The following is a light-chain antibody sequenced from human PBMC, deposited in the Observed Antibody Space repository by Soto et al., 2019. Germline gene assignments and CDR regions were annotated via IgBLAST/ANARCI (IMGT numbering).Light chain of an antibody. CDR1: QSISSW. Sequence: DIQMTQSPSTLSASVGDRVTITCRASQSISSWLAWYQQKPGKAPKLLIYDASSLESGVPSRFSGSGSGTEFTVTISSLQSDDFSTYYCQQYNSYQYTFGQGTKLEIK. J-gene: IGKJ2*01. CDR2: DAS. CDR3: QQYNSYQYT. V-gene: IGKV1-5*01.